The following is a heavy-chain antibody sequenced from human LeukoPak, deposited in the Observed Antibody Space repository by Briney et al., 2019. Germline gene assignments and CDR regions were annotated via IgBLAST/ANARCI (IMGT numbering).Heavy chain of an antibody. Sequence: PSETQSLTCAVSGYSINSGYYWGWIRQPPGKGLEWIGSIYHSGSTYYNPSLKSRVTISVDTSKKQFSLKLTSVTAADTAVYYCARKAELYSYGQWDYWGQGTLVTVSS. D-gene: IGHD5-18*01. CDR3: ARKAELYSYGQWDY. CDR1: GYSINSGYY. J-gene: IGHJ4*02. V-gene: IGHV4-38-2*01. CDR2: IYHSGST.